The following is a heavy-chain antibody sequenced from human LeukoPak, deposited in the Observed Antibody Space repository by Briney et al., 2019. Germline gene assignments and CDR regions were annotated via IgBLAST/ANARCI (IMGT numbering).Heavy chain of an antibody. CDR1: GFTFSSYA. D-gene: IGHD6-13*01. V-gene: IGHV3-48*02. CDR3: AREPGIAGVY. Sequence: GGSLRLSCAASGFTFSSYAMSWVRQAPGKGREWVSYISRSISTIYYAASVKGRFTISRDNAKNSLYLQMNSLRDEDTAVYYCAREPGIAGVYWGQGTLVTVSS. CDR2: ISRSISTI. J-gene: IGHJ4*02.